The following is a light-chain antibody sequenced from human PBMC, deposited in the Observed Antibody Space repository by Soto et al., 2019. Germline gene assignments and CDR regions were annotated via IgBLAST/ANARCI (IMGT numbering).Light chain of an antibody. CDR2: DAS. CDR3: QQRSNWPRT. J-gene: IGKJ1*01. Sequence: EIVLTQSPGTLSLSPGERATLSCRASQSVSSSYLAWYQQKPGLAPRLLIYDASSRATGIPARFSGSGSGTDFTLTISSLEPEDFAVYYCQQRSNWPRTFGQGTKVDIK. CDR1: QSVSSSY. V-gene: IGKV3D-20*02.